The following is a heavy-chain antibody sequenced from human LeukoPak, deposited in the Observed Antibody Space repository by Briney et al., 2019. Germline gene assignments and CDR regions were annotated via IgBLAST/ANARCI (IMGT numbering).Heavy chain of an antibody. CDR1: GGSISSSSYY. D-gene: IGHD2-8*01. CDR3: ARGLPFTIVLMVYGNWFDP. Sequence: SETLSLTCTVSGGSISSSSYYWSWIRQPPGKGLEWIGEINHSGSTHYNPSLKSRVTISVDTSKNQFSLRLSSVTAADTAVYYCARGLPFTIVLMVYGNWFDPWGQGTLVTVSS. CDR2: INHSGST. J-gene: IGHJ5*02. V-gene: IGHV4-39*07.